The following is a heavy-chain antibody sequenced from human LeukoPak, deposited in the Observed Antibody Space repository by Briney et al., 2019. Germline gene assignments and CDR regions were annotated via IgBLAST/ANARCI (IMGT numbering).Heavy chain of an antibody. CDR2: IRYDGSNK. V-gene: IGHV3-30*02. J-gene: IGHJ6*03. CDR1: GFTFSGSA. D-gene: IGHD2-15*01. CDR3: ARDAYREYCSGGSCPGTLYYYYYMDV. Sequence: PGGSLRLSCAASGFTFSGSAMHWVRQASGKGLEWVAFIRYDGSNKYYADSVKGRFTISRDNSKNTLYLQMNSLRAEDTAVYYCARDAYREYCSGGSCPGTLYYYYYMDVWGKGATVTVSS.